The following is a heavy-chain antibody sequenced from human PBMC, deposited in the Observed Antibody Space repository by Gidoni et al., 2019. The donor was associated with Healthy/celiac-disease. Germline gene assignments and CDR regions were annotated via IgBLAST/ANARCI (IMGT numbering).Heavy chain of an antibody. D-gene: IGHD2-21*02. Sequence: EVQLLESGGGLVQPGGSLRLSCAASGFTFRSYAMCWVRQAPGKGLGWVSAISGSGGSTYYADSVKDRFTISRDNSKNTLYLQMNSLRAEDTAVYYCAKCSAATAFCYFDYWGQGTLVTVSS. CDR2: ISGSGGST. V-gene: IGHV3-23*01. CDR3: AKCSAATAFCYFDY. CDR1: GFTFRSYA. J-gene: IGHJ4*02.